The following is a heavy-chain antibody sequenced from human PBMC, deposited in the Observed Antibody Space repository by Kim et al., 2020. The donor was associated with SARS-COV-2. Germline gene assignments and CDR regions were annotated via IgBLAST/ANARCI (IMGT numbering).Heavy chain of an antibody. CDR3: ATMGAVMSYFFYGMDV. CDR1: GFISGDYV. CDR2: VNWNSGSI. V-gene: IGHV3-9*02. D-gene: IGHD1-26*01. Sequence: GGSLRLSCAASGFISGDYVMHWVRQAPRKGLELVSGVNWNSGSIGYADSAMDRFTISTDNANKYLYPQMNSLRPEETALYYCATMGAVMSYFFYGMDVWG. J-gene: IGHJ6*01.